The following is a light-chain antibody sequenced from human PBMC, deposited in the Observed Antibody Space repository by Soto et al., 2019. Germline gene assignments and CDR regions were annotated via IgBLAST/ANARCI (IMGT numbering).Light chain of an antibody. J-gene: IGLJ2*01. CDR1: SSDVGGYNY. Sequence: QSALTQPASVSGSPGQSITISCTGTSSDVGGYNYVSWYQQHPGKAPKLMIYDVSNRPSGVSNRFSGSKSGNTASLTISGLQAEDEAEYYCSSYTSSSFVVFGGGTKGTVL. CDR2: DVS. V-gene: IGLV2-14*01. CDR3: SSYTSSSFVV.